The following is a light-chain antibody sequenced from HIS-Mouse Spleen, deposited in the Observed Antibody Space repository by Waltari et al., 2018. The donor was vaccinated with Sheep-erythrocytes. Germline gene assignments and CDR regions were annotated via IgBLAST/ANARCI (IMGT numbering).Light chain of an antibody. CDR1: KLGDKY. CDR2: QAS. CDR3: QAWDSSTWV. Sequence: SYELTQPPSVSVSPGQTASITCSGDKLGDKYACWYQQKPGQSPVLVIYQASTRPSGMPERFSGSNSGNTATLTISGTQAMDEADYYCQAWDSSTWVFGGGTKLTVL. J-gene: IGLJ3*02. V-gene: IGLV3-1*01.